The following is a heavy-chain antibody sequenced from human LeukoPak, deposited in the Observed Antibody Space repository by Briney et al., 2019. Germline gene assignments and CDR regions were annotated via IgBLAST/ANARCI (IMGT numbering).Heavy chain of an antibody. CDR3: ARGPAAIPWHLRFDY. D-gene: IGHD2-2*02. Sequence: PGGSLRLSCAASGFTFSSYSMTWVRQAPGKGLEWVSYISSSSSTIYYADSVKGRFTISRDNAKNSLYLQMNSLRDEDTAVYYCARGPAAIPWHLRFDYWGQGTLVTVSS. V-gene: IGHV3-48*02. J-gene: IGHJ4*02. CDR1: GFTFSSYS. CDR2: ISSSSSTI.